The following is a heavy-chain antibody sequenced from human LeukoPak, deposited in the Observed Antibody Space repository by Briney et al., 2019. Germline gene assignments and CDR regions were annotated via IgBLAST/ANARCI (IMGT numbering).Heavy chain of an antibody. D-gene: IGHD2-2*01. CDR2: IYYSGST. CDR1: GGSISSSSYC. J-gene: IGHJ6*02. V-gene: IGHV4-39*01. CDR3: ARHTPAYYYGMDV. Sequence: SETLSLTCTVSGGSISSSSYCWGWLRQPPGKGLEWIGSIYYSGSTYYNPSLNSRVTISVDTSKNQFSLKLSSVTAADTSVYYCARHTPAYYYGMDVWGQGTTVTVSS.